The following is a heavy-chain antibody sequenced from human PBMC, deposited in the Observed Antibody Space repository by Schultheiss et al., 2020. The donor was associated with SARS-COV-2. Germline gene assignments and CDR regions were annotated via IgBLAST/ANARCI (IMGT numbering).Heavy chain of an antibody. V-gene: IGHV3-48*04. D-gene: IGHD2-21*02. Sequence: GESLKISCAASGFTFSSYSMNWVRQAPGKGLEWVSYISSSSSTIYYADSVKGRFTISRDNAKNSLYLQMNSLRAEDTAVYYCARDVSLCGGDCYSDAFDIWGQGTMVTVSS. CDR3: ARDVSLCGGDCYSDAFDI. CDR1: GFTFSSYS. J-gene: IGHJ3*02. CDR2: ISSSSSTI.